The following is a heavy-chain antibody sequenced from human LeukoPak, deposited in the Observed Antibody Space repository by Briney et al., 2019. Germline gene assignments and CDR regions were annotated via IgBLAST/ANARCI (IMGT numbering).Heavy chain of an antibody. CDR2: IIPILGIA. CDR1: GGTFSSYA. J-gene: IGHJ4*02. V-gene: IGHV1-69*04. CDR3: ARAPSSPTPKRNPFDY. Sequence: GASVKVSCKASGGTFSSYAISWVRQAPGQGLEWIGRIIPILGIANYAQKFQGRVTITADKSTSTAYMELSSLRSEDTAVYYCARAPSSPTPKRNPFDYWGQGTLVTVSS. D-gene: IGHD1-14*01.